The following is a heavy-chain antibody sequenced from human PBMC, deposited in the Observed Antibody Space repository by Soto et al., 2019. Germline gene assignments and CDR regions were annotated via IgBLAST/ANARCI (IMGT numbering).Heavy chain of an antibody. J-gene: IGHJ6*02. D-gene: IGHD4-17*01. CDR3: ARGEDDYGDFGSMDV. CDR2: IIPFLSAT. V-gene: IGHV1-69*01. Sequence: QVQLVQSGAEVKKPGSSVKVSCRASGGHFDRFALSWLRQAHGQGLEWMGGIIPFLSATTYAHKFQGRVTNTAAESANTLYLELRSLTSDDTAVYYCARGEDDYGDFGSMDVWGQGTSVTVSS. CDR1: GGHFDRFA.